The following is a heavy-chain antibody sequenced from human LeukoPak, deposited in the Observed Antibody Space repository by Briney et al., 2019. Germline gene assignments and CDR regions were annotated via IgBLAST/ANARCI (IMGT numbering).Heavy chain of an antibody. CDR1: GYSFTSYG. D-gene: IGHD3-3*01. J-gene: IGHJ5*02. Sequence: GASATVSCMAFGYSFTSYGISWLRQAPGQGLEWMGWISGYSGNRKYALKPQGRVTMTTDTPTSIAYMELRSLRSDDTAVYYCARGAPYYDFWSGYYDYNWFDPWGQGTLVTVSS. CDR3: ARGAPYYDFWSGYYDYNWFDP. V-gene: IGHV1-18*01. CDR2: ISGYSGNR.